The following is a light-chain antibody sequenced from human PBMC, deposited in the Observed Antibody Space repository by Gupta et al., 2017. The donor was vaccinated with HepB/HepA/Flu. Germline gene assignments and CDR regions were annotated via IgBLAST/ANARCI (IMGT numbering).Light chain of an antibody. V-gene: IGKV2-28*01. CDR1: QSLLHSNGYNY. CDR3: MQALQTPFT. CDR2: LGS. J-gene: IGKJ3*01. Sequence: IVMTQSPLSLPVTPGEPASISCRSSQSLLHSNGYNYLDWYLQKPGQSPQLLIYLGSNRASGVPDRFSGSGSGTDFTLKISRVEAEDVGVYYCMQALQTPFTFGHGTKVEIK.